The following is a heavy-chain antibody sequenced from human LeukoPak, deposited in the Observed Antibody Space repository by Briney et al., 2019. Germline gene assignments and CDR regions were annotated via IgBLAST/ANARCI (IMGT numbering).Heavy chain of an antibody. CDR3: ARGAYDAFDI. Sequence: ASVKVSCKASGGTFNSYAIVWVRQAPGQGLEWVGGIIPIYDTSHYAQKFQGRVTITTDESTNTAYMELSSLRSEDTAVYYCARGAYDAFDIWGQGTMATVSS. CDR1: GGTFNSYA. V-gene: IGHV1-69*05. CDR2: IIPIYDTS. J-gene: IGHJ3*02.